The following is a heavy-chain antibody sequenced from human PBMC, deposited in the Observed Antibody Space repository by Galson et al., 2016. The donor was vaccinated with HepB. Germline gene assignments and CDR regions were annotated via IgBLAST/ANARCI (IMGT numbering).Heavy chain of an antibody. CDR3: ARSSWDSSNWDTGAFDI. V-gene: IGHV3-21*01. CDR1: GFTFNSYS. Sequence: SLRLSCAASGFTFNSYSMHWVRQAPGKGLEWVSSINYNSAYIYYTDSVMGRFTISRDNAKNSVYLQMNSLRGEDTAVYYCARSSWDSSNWDTGAFDIWGQWTVVTVSS. CDR2: INYNSAYI. J-gene: IGHJ3*02. D-gene: IGHD6-13*01.